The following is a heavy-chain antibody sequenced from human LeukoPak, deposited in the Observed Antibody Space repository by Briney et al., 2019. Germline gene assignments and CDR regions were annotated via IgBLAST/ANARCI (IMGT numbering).Heavy chain of an antibody. CDR2: IWYDGSNK. J-gene: IGHJ4*02. CDR1: GFTFNSYG. V-gene: IGHV3-30*02. Sequence: PGGSLRLSCAASGFTFNSYGMHWVRQAPGKGLEWVAVIWYDGSNKYYVDSVKGRFTISRDNSKNTLYLQMNSLRAEDTAVYYCAKLVGGHDYWGQGTLVTVSS. CDR3: AKLVGGHDY. D-gene: IGHD2-15*01.